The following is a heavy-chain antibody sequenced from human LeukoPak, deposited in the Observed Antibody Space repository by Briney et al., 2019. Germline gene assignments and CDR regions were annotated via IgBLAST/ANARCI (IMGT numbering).Heavy chain of an antibody. CDR2: IKSKTDGGTT. Sequence: GGSLRLSCAASGFTFSNAWMSWVRQAPGKGLGWVGRIKSKTDGGTTDYAAPVKGRFTISRDDSKNTLYLQMNSLKTEDTAVYYCTTDYEWELPDYWGQGTLVTVSS. D-gene: IGHD1-26*01. J-gene: IGHJ4*02. CDR1: GFTFSNAW. CDR3: TTDYEWELPDY. V-gene: IGHV3-15*01.